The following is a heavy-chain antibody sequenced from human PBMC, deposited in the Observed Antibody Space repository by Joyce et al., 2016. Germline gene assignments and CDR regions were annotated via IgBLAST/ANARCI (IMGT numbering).Heavy chain of an antibody. Sequence: QVQLQQWGAGLLKPSETLSLTCAVSGGPFRGFFWTWVRQPPGKGLEWIGDIDNRGVTNYNPSLKTRVIFSVDTSKNQFSLKLTSLSAADTAVYYCARSQWLAPLMYWGQGTPVTVSS. J-gene: IGHJ4*02. CDR2: IDNRGVT. D-gene: IGHD6-19*01. V-gene: IGHV4-34*01. CDR3: ARSQWLAPLMY. CDR1: GGPFRGFF.